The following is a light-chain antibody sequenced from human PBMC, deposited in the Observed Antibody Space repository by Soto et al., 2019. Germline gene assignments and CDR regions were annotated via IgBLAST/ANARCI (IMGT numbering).Light chain of an antibody. V-gene: IGLV1-44*01. Sequence: QSVLTQPPSASGTPGQRVTISCSGSRSNIGRNTVNWYQQLPGTAPKLLIYSNDQRPSGVPDRFSASKSGASASLAISGLQSEDEADYYCAAWDDSLNEEFGGGTKLTVL. J-gene: IGLJ2*01. CDR3: AAWDDSLNEE. CDR1: RSNIGRNT. CDR2: SND.